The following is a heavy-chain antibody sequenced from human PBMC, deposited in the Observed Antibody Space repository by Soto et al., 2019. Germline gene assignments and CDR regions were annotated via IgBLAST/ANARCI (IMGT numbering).Heavy chain of an antibody. CDR3: ARDGQKQLGRWFDP. D-gene: IGHD6-6*01. V-gene: IGHV4-4*07. CDR2: IHGSGST. J-gene: IGHJ5*02. Sequence: SETLSLTYTVSGGSISGNFWTWIRQPAGKGLEWIVRIHGSGSTSYHPSLKTRLTMSVDTSNNQISMSLRAVTAADTAVYYCARDGQKQLGRWFDPWGQGTLVTVSS. CDR1: GGSISGNF.